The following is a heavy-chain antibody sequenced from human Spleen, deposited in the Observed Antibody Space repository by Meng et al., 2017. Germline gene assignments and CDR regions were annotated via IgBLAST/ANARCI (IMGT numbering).Heavy chain of an antibody. V-gene: IGHV4-34*01. D-gene: IGHD3-9*01. CDR3: ARGNARFYDILTGYVY. Sequence: QVQLQQWGAGLLKPSETLSLTCAVYGGSFSGYYCNWIRQPPGKGLEWIGEINHGGITNYNPSLKSRITISVDTSQKQFSLKLTSVTAADTAVYYCARGNARFYDILTGYVYWGQGTLVTVSS. CDR1: GGSFSGYY. CDR2: INHGGIT. J-gene: IGHJ4*02.